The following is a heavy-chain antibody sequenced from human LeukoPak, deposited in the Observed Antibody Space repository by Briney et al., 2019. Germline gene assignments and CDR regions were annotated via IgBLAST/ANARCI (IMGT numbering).Heavy chain of an antibody. V-gene: IGHV4-4*02. CDR3: ARDREAFCSSTSCYLSTFNV. CDR1: GGSISSSNW. Sequence: SGTLSLTCAVSGGSISSSNWWSWVRQPPGKGLEWIWEIYHSGITNYNPSLKSRVTISVDKSKNQFSLKLSSVTAADTAVYYCARDREAFCSSTSCYLSTFNVWGQGTMVTVSS. J-gene: IGHJ3*01. CDR2: IYHSGIT. D-gene: IGHD2-2*01.